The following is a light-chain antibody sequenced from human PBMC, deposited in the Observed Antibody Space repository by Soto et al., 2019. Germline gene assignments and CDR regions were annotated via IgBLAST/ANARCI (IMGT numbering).Light chain of an antibody. CDR3: CSYAGSSSFPWL. J-gene: IGLJ3*02. CDR2: EGN. Sequence: SALTQPASVSGSPGQSITISCTGTSSDVGTYNLVSWFQHHPGKPPKLMIYEGNKRPSGVSDRFSGSKSGNTASLTISGLQADDEADYYCCSYAGSSSFPWLFGGGTKLTVL. CDR1: SSDVGTYNL. V-gene: IGLV2-23*03.